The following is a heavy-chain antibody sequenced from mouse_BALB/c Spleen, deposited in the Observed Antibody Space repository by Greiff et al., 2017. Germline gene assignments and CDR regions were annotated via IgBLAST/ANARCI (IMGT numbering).Heavy chain of an antibody. D-gene: IGHD2-1*01. V-gene: IGHV5-6-5*01. Sequence: EVQGVESGGGLVKPGGSLKLSCAASGFTFSSYAMSWVRQTPEKRLEWVASISSGGSTYYPDSVKGRFTISRDNARNILYLQMSSLRSEDTAMYYCARGRDGNSYYYAMDYWGQGTSVTVSS. CDR3: ARGRDGNSYYYAMDY. CDR2: ISSGGST. J-gene: IGHJ4*01. CDR1: GFTFSSYA.